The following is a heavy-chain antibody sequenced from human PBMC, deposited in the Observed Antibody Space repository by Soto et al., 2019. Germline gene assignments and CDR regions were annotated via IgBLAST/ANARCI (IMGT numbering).Heavy chain of an antibody. CDR2: ISSGGFTF. V-gene: IGHV3-11*01. J-gene: IGHJ6*02. CDR1: GFTFSNSW. Sequence: PGGSLRLSCAASGFTFSNSWMSWIRQAPGKGLEWVSYISSGGFTFYHADSVKGRFTTSWDKAKNSLYLQMNTLSAEDTAVYYCATGIVPATKWGYYSYGLDVWGQGTTVTVSS. CDR3: ATGIVPATKWGYYSYGLDV. D-gene: IGHD2-2*01.